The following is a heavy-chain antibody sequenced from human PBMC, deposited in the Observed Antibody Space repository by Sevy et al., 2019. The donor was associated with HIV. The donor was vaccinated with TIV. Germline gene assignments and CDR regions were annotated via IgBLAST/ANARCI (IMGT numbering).Heavy chain of an antibody. D-gene: IGHD6-19*01. J-gene: IGHJ4*02. CDR2: ISSGNSYI. CDR3: ARGSGAVVAGNYFDY. Sequence: GGSLRLSCGASGFTFSRYSMNWVRQAPGKGLEWVSSISSGNSYIYYADSVKGRFTISRDNAKNSRYLHMNSLRAEDTAVYYCARGSGAVVAGNYFDYWGQGILVTVSS. V-gene: IGHV3-21*01. CDR1: GFTFSRYS.